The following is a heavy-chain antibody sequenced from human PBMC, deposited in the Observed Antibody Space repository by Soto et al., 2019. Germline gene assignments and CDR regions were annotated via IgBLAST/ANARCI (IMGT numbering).Heavy chain of an antibody. CDR1: GFTFSSYG. Sequence: GSLRLSCAASGFTFSSYGMHWVRQAPGKGLEWVAVISYDGSNKYYADSVKGRFTISRDNSKNTLYLQMNSLRAEDTAVYYCAKDPGSPWLPQRGNYFDYWGQGTLVTVSS. CDR3: AKDPGSPWLPQRGNYFDY. D-gene: IGHD3-22*01. J-gene: IGHJ4*02. CDR2: ISYDGSNK. V-gene: IGHV3-30*18.